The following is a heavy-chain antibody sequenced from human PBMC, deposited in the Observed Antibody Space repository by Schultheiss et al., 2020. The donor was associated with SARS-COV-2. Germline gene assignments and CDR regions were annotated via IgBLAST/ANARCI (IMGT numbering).Heavy chain of an antibody. J-gene: IGHJ4*02. CDR3: ARDSYYYGSGNESLGY. D-gene: IGHD3-10*01. CDR1: GFTFSSYW. CDR2: ISYDGSNK. Sequence: GGSLRLSCAASGFTFSSYWMHWVRQAPGKGLVWVAVISYDGSNKYYADSVKGRFTISRDNSKNTLYLQMNSLRAEDTAVYYCARDSYYYGSGNESLGYWGQGTLVTVSS. V-gene: IGHV3-30*03.